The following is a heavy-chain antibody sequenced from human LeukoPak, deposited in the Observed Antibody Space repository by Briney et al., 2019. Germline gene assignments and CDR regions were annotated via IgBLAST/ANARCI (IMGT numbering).Heavy chain of an antibody. Sequence: GGSLRLSCAASGFTFRSYGIHWVRQAPGKGLEWVAVISYDGSNKNYAVSVKGRFTISRDNSKNTLYLQMNSLRAEDTAVYYCAKVWAYRSGSLDYWGQGTLVTVS. V-gene: IGHV3-30*18. CDR2: ISYDGSNK. J-gene: IGHJ4*02. D-gene: IGHD3-10*01. CDR3: AKVWAYRSGSLDY. CDR1: GFTFRSYG.